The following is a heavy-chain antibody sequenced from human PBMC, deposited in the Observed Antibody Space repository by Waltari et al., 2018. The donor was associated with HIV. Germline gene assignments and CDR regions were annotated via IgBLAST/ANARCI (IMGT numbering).Heavy chain of an antibody. D-gene: IGHD6-13*01. CDR3: ARGLTQQQPPFFDY. Sequence: QVQLVESGGGVVQPGRSLRLSCAASGFTFSSYAMHWVRQTPGKGRGGVAVISYDGRNQDYGDSVKGRFTISRDNSKNTLYLQMNSLRAEDTAVYYCARGLTQQQPPFFDYWGQGTLVTVSS. CDR1: GFTFSSYA. J-gene: IGHJ4*02. CDR2: ISYDGRNQ. V-gene: IGHV3-30*04.